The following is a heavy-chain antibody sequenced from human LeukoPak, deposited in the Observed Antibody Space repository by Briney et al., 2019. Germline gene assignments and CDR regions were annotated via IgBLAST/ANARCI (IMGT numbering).Heavy chain of an antibody. J-gene: IGHJ4*02. Sequence: SETLSLTCTVSGASVTTYHWNWLRQSPEKGLEWIANVHSSGTTYYNPSLRSRVSISIDTSKNQFSLKMTSVTTADTAVYYCARDIRAVGATLYFDYWGQGTLVTVSS. D-gene: IGHD1-26*01. CDR2: VHSSGTT. V-gene: IGHV4-59*02. CDR1: GASVTTYH. CDR3: ARDIRAVGATLYFDY.